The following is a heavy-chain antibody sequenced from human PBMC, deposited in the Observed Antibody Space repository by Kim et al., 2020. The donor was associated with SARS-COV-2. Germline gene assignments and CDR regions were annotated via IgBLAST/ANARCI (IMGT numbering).Heavy chain of an antibody. CDR2: ISAYNGNT. J-gene: IGHJ4*02. CDR3: AREAILVVPGDGGFDY. Sequence: ASVKVSCKASGYTFTSYGISWVRQAPGQGLEWMGWISAYNGNTNYAQKLQGRVTMTTDTSTSTAYMELRSLRSDDTAVYYCAREAILVVPGDGGFDYWGQGTLVTVSS. V-gene: IGHV1-18*01. D-gene: IGHD2-2*01. CDR1: GYTFTSYG.